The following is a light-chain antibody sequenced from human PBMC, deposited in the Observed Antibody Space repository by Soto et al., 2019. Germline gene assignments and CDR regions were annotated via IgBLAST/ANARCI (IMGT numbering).Light chain of an antibody. CDR1: SGHSSYA. V-gene: IGLV4-69*01. Sequence: QPLLTQSPSASASLGASGKLTFTLSSGHSSYAIAWHQQQPEKGPRYLMKVDNDGSHIKGDGIPDRFSGSSSGAERYLTISSLQSEDEADYYCQTWGTGIQVFGGGTKLTVL. CDR2: VDNDGSH. J-gene: IGLJ2*01. CDR3: QTWGTGIQV.